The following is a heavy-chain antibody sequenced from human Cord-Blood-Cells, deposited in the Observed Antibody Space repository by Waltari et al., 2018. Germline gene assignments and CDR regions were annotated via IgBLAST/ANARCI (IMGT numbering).Heavy chain of an antibody. CDR3: ATGSYYYGMDV. Sequence: EVQLVESGGGLVQPGGSLRLSCAASGFTFSRYWMHWVRQAPGKGLVWVSRINSDGSSTSYADSVKGRFTISRDNAKNTLYLQMNSLRAEDTAVYYCATGSYYYGMDVWGQGTTVTVSS. D-gene: IGHD7-27*01. CDR1: GFTFSRYW. J-gene: IGHJ6*02. CDR2: INSDGSST. V-gene: IGHV3-74*01.